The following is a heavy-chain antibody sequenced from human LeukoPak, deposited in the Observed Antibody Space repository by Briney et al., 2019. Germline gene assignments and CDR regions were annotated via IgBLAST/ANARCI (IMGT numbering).Heavy chain of an antibody. CDR2: IYPGDSDT. D-gene: IGHD3-3*01. CDR1: GYSFTSYW. V-gene: IGHV5-51*01. CDR3: ASSYYDFWSGYYKGAFDI. Sequence: GESLKISCKGSGYSFTSYWLGWVRQMPGKGLEWMGIIYPGDSDTRYSPSFQGQVTISADKSISTAYLQWSSLKASDTAMYYCASSYYDFWSGYYKGAFDIWGQGTMVTVSS. J-gene: IGHJ3*02.